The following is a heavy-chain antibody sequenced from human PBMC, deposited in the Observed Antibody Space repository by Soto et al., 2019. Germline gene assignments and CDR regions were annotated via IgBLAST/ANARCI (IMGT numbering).Heavy chain of an antibody. CDR1: GYTFTSYA. J-gene: IGHJ6*02. Sequence: AXVKVSCKASGYTFTSYAMNWVRQAPGQGLEWMGWINTNTGNPTYAQGFTGRFVLSLDTSVSTAYLQICSLKAEDTAVYYCARVADYDFWSGYSPYYYYGMDVWGQGTTVTVSS. CDR2: INTNTGNP. D-gene: IGHD3-3*01. CDR3: ARVADYDFWSGYSPYYYYGMDV. V-gene: IGHV7-4-1*01.